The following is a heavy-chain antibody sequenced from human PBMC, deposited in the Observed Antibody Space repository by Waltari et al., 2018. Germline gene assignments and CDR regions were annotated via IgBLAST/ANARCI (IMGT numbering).Heavy chain of an antibody. Sequence: QVQLQQSGPGLVEPPGTLSRPCTAPGDSLNSNSWWSWVRQSPEKGLEWIGQIHRSGRTNYNPSFESRVTISADTSNNHFSLRLTSTTAADTAMYYCARDRGIGLFLDSWGQGTLVTVSP. D-gene: IGHD1-26*01. V-gene: IGHV4-4*03. J-gene: IGHJ1*01. CDR3: ARDRGIGLFLDS. CDR1: GDSLNSNSW. CDR2: IHRSGRT.